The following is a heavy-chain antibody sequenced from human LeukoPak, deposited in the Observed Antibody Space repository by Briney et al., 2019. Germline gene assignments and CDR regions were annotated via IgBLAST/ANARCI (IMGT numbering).Heavy chain of an antibody. V-gene: IGHV3-53*01. D-gene: IGHD5-12*01. Sequence: GGSLRLSCAASGFTVSSNYMSWVRQAPGKGLEWVSVMYSGGKTYYADSVKGRFTISRDNSKNTLHLQMNSLRAEDTAVYYCVRHDGRGGATMGAFDSWGQGSLVTVSS. J-gene: IGHJ5*01. CDR2: MYSGGKT. CDR3: VRHDGRGGATMGAFDS. CDR1: GFTVSSNY.